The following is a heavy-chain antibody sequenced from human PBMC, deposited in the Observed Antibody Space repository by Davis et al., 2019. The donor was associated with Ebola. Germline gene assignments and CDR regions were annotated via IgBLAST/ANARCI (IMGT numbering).Heavy chain of an antibody. J-gene: IGHJ4*02. CDR2: ISSSGGAT. D-gene: IGHD3-10*01. CDR3: AKDLISYYGSGDFFDY. CDR1: GFLFSSYA. Sequence: PGGSLRLSCAASGFLFSSYAISWVRQAPGRGLEWVSSISSSGGATFYADSVKGRIVMSRDNSNDTLYLRMNNLGAEDTAIYYCAKDLISYYGSGDFFDYWGQGILVTVAS. V-gene: IGHV3-23*01.